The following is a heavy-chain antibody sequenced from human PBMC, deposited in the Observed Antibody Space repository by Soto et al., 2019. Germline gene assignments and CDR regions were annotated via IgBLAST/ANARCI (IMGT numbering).Heavy chain of an antibody. CDR2: IYYSGST. Sequence: SETLSLTCTVSGGSISSGDYYWSWIRQPPGKGLEWIGYIYYSGSTYYNPSLKSRVTISVGTSKNQFSLKLSSVTAADTAVYYCARYDVSSSPYGMDVWGQGTTVTVSS. D-gene: IGHD6-13*01. CDR1: GGSISSGDYY. V-gene: IGHV4-30-4*01. J-gene: IGHJ6*02. CDR3: ARYDVSSSPYGMDV.